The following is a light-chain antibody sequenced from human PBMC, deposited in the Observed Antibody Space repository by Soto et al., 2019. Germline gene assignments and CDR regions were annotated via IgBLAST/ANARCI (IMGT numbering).Light chain of an antibody. V-gene: IGKV3-20*01. CDR1: QSVSSSY. J-gene: IGKJ1*01. CDR2: GAS. Sequence: EIVLTQSPGTLSLSPGERATLSCRASQSVSSSYLAWYQQKPGQAPRLLIYGASSRATGIPDRFSGSGSGPDFTLTISRLEPEDFVVYYCQQYGSSPWTFGQGTKVEIK. CDR3: QQYGSSPWT.